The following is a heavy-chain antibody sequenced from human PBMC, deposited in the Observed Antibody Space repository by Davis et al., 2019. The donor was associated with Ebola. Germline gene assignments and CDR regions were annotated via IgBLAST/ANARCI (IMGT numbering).Heavy chain of an antibody. Sequence: GESLKISCAASGFTFSSYGMHWVRQAPGKGLEWVAVIWYDGSNKYYADSVKGRFTISRDNSKNTLYLQMNSLRAEDTAVYYCARDRDTIFGVPRWGAFDIWGQGTMVTVSS. D-gene: IGHD3-3*01. CDR3: ARDRDTIFGVPRWGAFDI. V-gene: IGHV3-33*01. CDR1: GFTFSSYG. CDR2: IWYDGSNK. J-gene: IGHJ3*02.